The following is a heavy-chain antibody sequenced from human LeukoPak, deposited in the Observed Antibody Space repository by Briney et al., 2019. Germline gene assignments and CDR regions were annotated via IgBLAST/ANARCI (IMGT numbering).Heavy chain of an antibody. CDR2: IYYAGDT. D-gene: IGHD1-26*01. J-gene: IGHJ4*02. V-gene: IGHV4-39*01. CDR3: ATWDSGRYSQIDN. CDR1: GYPVSSSSYY. Sequence: SGTLSLTCTPSGYPVSSSSYYWGWVRQSPEKGLECIGTIYYAGDTYYNPSLESRLTISVDTSKNQFSLKLRSVTAADTAVYYCATWDSGRYSQIDNWGQGTLVTVSS.